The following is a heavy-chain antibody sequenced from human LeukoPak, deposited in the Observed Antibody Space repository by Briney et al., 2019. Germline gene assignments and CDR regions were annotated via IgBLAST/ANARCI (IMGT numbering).Heavy chain of an antibody. CDR1: GGSISSGGYS. CDR2: IYHSGST. D-gene: IGHD2-2*02. J-gene: IGHJ3*02. V-gene: IGHV4-30-2*06. Sequence: SETLSLTCAVSGGSISSGGYSWSWIRQSPGKGLEWIGYIYHSGSTYYNPSLRSRVTISVDRSKNQFSLKLSSVTAADTAVYYCARYCSSTSCYKTSAAFDIWGQGTMVTVSS. CDR3: ARYCSSTSCYKTSAAFDI.